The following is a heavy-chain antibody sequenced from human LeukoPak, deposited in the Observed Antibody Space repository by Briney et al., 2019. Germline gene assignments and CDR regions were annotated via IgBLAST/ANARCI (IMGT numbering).Heavy chain of an antibody. Sequence: SETLSLTCTVSGGSISSYYWSWIRQPPGKGLEWIGEINHSGSTNYNPSLKSRVTISVDTSKNQFSLKLSSVTAADTAVYYCASARKGYCSSTSCYAKGYYYYYMDVWGKGTTVTISS. CDR1: GGSISSYY. CDR2: INHSGST. V-gene: IGHV4-34*01. CDR3: ASARKGYCSSTSCYAKGYYYYYMDV. J-gene: IGHJ6*03. D-gene: IGHD2-2*01.